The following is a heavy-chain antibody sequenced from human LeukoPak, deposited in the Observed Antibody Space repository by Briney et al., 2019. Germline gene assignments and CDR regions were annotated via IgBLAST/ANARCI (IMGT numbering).Heavy chain of an antibody. V-gene: IGHV4-34*01. CDR2: INHSGST. CDR3: ARIPLLGTNYYHSSGYYDAFDI. Sequence: SETLSLTCAVYGGSFSGYYWSWIRQPPGKGLEWIGEINHSGSTNYNPSLKSRVTISVDTSKNQFSLKLSSVTAADTAVYYCARIPLLGTNYYHSSGYYDAFDIWGQGTMVTVSS. D-gene: IGHD3-22*01. CDR1: GGSFSGYY. J-gene: IGHJ3*02.